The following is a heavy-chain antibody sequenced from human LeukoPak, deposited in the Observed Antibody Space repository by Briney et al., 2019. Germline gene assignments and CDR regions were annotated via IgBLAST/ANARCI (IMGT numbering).Heavy chain of an antibody. Sequence: ASVKVSCKASGYTFTSYGISWVRQAPGQGLEWMGWINTNTGNPTYAQGFTGRFVFSLDTSVSTAYLQISSLKAEDTAVYYCATYEYRYSGSHPFDYWGQGTLVTVSS. CDR1: GYTFTSYG. V-gene: IGHV7-4-1*02. J-gene: IGHJ4*02. CDR2: INTNTGNP. CDR3: ATYEYRYSGSHPFDY. D-gene: IGHD1-26*01.